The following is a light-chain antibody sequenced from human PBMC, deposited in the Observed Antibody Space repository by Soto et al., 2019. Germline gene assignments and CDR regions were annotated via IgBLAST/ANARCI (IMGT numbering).Light chain of an antibody. V-gene: IGKV1-5*01. CDR3: QQYNSYPWT. J-gene: IGKJ1*01. CDR1: QSISSW. CDR2: DAS. Sequence: DIQLTKSPSTLSASVGDRVTISCRASQSISSWLAWYQQKPGKAPKLLIYDASTLESGVPSRFSGGGSGTEFTLTISTLQPDDFVTYYCQQYNSYPWTFGQGTNV.